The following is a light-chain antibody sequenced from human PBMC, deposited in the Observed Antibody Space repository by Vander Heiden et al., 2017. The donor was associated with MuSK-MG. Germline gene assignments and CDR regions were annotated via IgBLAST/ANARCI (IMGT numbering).Light chain of an antibody. CDR2: DAS. CDR3: QQRSNWPLT. V-gene: IGKV3-11*01. Sequence: IVLTQSPATLPLSAGERATLSCRASQSVNYYLAWYQQKPGQAPRLLIYDASNGATGIPARFSGSGSGTDFTLTISSLDPEDFAFYYCQQRSNWPLTFGGGTQVEIK. CDR1: QSVNYY. J-gene: IGKJ4*01.